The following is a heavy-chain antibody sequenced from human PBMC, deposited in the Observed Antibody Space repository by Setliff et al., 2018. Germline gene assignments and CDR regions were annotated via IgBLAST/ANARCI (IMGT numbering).Heavy chain of an antibody. CDR2: IYYSGST. CDR1: GGSISSGDYY. CDR3: ARTHCTTTSCFYFDY. J-gene: IGHJ4*02. D-gene: IGHD2-2*01. V-gene: IGHV4-30-4*08. Sequence: PSETLSLTCTVSGGSISSGDYYWSWIRQPPGKGLEWIGHIYYSGSTYYNPSLKSRVTISVDTSKNQFSLKLSSVTAADTAVYYCARTHCTTTSCFYFDYWGQGTVVTVSS.